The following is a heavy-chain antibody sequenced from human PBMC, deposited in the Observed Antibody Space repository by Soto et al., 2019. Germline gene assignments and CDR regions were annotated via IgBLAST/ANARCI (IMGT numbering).Heavy chain of an antibody. CDR2: MNPNSGNT. D-gene: IGHD2-21*02. CDR3: ARVTETRPYYYYYYMDV. V-gene: IGHV1-8*01. CDR1: GYTFTSYD. J-gene: IGHJ6*03. Sequence: ASVKVSCKASGYTFTSYDINWVRQATGQGLEWMGWMNPNSGNTGYAQKFQGRVTITRDTSASTAYMELSSLRSEDTAVYYCARVTETRPYYYYYYMDVWGKGTTVTVSS.